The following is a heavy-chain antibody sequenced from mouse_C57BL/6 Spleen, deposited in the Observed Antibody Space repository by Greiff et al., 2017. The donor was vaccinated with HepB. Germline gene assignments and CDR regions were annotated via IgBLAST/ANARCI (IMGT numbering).Heavy chain of an antibody. Sequence: QVQLQQSGTELVKPRASVKLSCKASGYTFTSYWMHWVKQRPGQGLEWIGNINPSNGGTNYNEKFKSKATLTVDKSSSTAYMQLSSLTSEDSAVYYCARAYYSNPGSFDYWGQGTTLTVSS. CDR1: GYTFTSYW. D-gene: IGHD2-5*01. CDR3: ARAYYSNPGSFDY. J-gene: IGHJ2*01. CDR2: INPSNGGT. V-gene: IGHV1-53*01.